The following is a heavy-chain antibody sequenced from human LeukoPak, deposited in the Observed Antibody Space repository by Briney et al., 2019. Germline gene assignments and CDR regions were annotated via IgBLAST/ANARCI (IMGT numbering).Heavy chain of an antibody. CDR1: GYTFTGYY. CDR2: INPNSGGT. J-gene: IGHJ5*02. V-gene: IGHV1-2*02. D-gene: IGHD2-15*01. Sequence: GASVKVSCKASGYTFTGYYMHWVRQAPGQGLEWMGWINPNSGGTNYAQKFQGRVTMTRDTSISTAYMELSRLRSDDTAVYYCARVVVAATGWFDPWGQGTLVTVSS. CDR3: ARVVVAATGWFDP.